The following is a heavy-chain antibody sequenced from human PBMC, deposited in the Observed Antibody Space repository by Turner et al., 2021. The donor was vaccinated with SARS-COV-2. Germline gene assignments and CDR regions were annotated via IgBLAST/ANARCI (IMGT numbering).Heavy chain of an antibody. D-gene: IGHD3-22*01. J-gene: IGHJ3*02. CDR1: GFTFSIDW. Sequence: EVQLVESGGALVQPGGSLRLSCAASGFTFSIDWISWVRQAPGKGLEWVANIKQDGSEKYYVDSVKGRFTISRDNAKNSLYLQMNSLRAEDTAVYYCARDIVVFTHAFDIWGQGTMVTVSS. CDR2: IKQDGSEK. CDR3: ARDIVVFTHAFDI. V-gene: IGHV3-7*01.